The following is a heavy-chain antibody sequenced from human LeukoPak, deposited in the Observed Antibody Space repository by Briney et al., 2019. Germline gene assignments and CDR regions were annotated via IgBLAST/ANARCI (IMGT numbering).Heavy chain of an antibody. V-gene: IGHV4-34*01. CDR2: IYHSGST. D-gene: IGHD6-13*01. CDR1: GGSFSGYY. Sequence: SETLSLTCAVYGGSFSGYYWSWIRQPPGKGLEWIGSIYHSGSTYYNPSLKSRVTISVDTSKNQFSLKLSSVTAADTAVYYCARLYSSSWFEGFDYWGQGTLVTVSS. J-gene: IGHJ4*02. CDR3: ARLYSSSWFEGFDY.